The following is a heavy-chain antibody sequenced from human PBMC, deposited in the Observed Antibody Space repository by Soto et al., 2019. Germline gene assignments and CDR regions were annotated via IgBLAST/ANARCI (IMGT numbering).Heavy chain of an antibody. CDR1: GFTFNIYA. CDR3: AKGDCSGRTCYGSDY. Sequence: EVQLLESGGGLVQPGGSLRLSCEASGFTFNIYAMRWIRQSPGKGLEWVSTITSGGGRYRADSVKGRCTISRDNSKNILYLRMNSLKVEDTAIYYWAKGDCSGRTCYGSDYWGQGTVVTFSS. V-gene: IGHV3-23*01. J-gene: IGHJ4*02. CDR2: ITSGGGR. D-gene: IGHD2-15*01.